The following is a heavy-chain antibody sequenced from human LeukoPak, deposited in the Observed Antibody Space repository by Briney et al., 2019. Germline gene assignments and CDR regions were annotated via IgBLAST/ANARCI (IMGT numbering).Heavy chain of an antibody. CDR1: GGSFSGFY. D-gene: IGHD2-8*01. CDR2: INHSGST. J-gene: IGHJ5*02. CDR3: ARGGGYCTNNVCPPWFDP. V-gene: IGHV4-34*01. Sequence: SETLSLTCSVYGGSFSGFYWNWIRQPPGKRLEWIGEINHSGSTHYSPSLKSRLSISVDPSKNQFSLKLSSVTAADTAVYYCARGGGYCTNNVCPPWFDPWGQGALVTVSS.